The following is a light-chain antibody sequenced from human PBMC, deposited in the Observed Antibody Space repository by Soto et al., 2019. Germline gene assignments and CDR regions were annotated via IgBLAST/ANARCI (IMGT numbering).Light chain of an antibody. V-gene: IGLV1-40*01. CDR3: QSFDSSLRGVL. CDR2: ADT. J-gene: IGLJ2*01. Sequence: QSVLTQPPSVSGAPGQTVTISCTGSSSNIGAGYDVHWYRQVAGTVPKVLIYADTNRPSGVPDRFSASKSGASASLTIAGLQAEDEADYYCQSFDSSLRGVLFGGGTKLTV. CDR1: SSNIGAGYD.